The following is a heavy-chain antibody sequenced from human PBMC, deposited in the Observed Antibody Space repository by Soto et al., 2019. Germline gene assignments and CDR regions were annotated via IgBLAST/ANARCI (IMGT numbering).Heavy chain of an antibody. D-gene: IGHD4-4*01. Sequence: NPSETLSLTCTVSGGSVSSGSYYWSWIRQPPGKGLEWIGYIYYSGSTNYNPSLKSRVTISVDTSKNQFSLKLSSVTAADTAVYYCARTSVTTTWFDPWGQGTLVTVSS. CDR2: IYYSGST. CDR3: ARTSVTTTWFDP. J-gene: IGHJ5*02. V-gene: IGHV4-61*01. CDR1: GGSVSSGSYY.